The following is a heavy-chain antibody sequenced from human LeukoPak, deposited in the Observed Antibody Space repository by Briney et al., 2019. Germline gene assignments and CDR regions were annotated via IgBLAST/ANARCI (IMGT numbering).Heavy chain of an antibody. CDR3: AKDFWSGYYPNY. Sequence: PGGSLRLSCAASGFTFSNYAMSWVRQAPGKGLEWASGSGSGGSTYYADSVKGRFTISRDNSKNTLYLQMNSLRAEDTAVYYCAKDFWSGYYPNYWGQGTLVTVSS. V-gene: IGHV3-23*01. J-gene: IGHJ4*02. CDR1: GFTFSNYA. CDR2: SGSGGST. D-gene: IGHD3-3*01.